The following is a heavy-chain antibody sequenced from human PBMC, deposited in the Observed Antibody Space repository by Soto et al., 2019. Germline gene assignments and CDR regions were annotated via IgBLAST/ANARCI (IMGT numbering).Heavy chain of an antibody. Sequence: QVQLVESGGGVVQPGRSLRLSCAASGFTFSSYAMHWVRQAPGKGLEWVAVISYDGSNKYYADSVKDRFTISRDNSRNTLYLQMNSLRAEDTAVYYCARDGPYCSSTSCPIYYYYGMDVWGQGTTVTVSS. CDR2: ISYDGSNK. V-gene: IGHV3-30-3*01. CDR1: GFTFSSYA. D-gene: IGHD2-2*01. CDR3: ARDGPYCSSTSCPIYYYYGMDV. J-gene: IGHJ6*02.